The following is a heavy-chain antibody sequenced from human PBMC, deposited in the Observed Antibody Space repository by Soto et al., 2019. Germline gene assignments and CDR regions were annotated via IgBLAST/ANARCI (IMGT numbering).Heavy chain of an antibody. J-gene: IGHJ4*02. D-gene: IGHD3-22*01. Sequence: SETLSLTCTVSGGSISSYYWSWIRQPPGKGLEWIGYIYYSGSTNYNPSLKSRATISVDTSKNQFSLKLSSVTAADTAVYYCAREGGSSGYYFDYWGQGTLVTVSS. CDR2: IYYSGST. V-gene: IGHV4-59*01. CDR1: GGSISSYY. CDR3: AREGGSSGYYFDY.